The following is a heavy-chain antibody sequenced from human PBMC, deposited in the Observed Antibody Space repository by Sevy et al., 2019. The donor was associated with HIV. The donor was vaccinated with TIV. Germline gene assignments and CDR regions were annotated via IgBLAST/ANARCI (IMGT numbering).Heavy chain of an antibody. J-gene: IGHJ5*01. Sequence: GGSLRLSCAASGFTFSYYDMNWVRQAPGKGLEWVSSISSAGSYIKYGDSVKGRFTISRDNAKNSMYLQMNSLRAEDTAVYVCARNLDYYATSAFYSWGQGTPVTVSS. V-gene: IGHV3-21*01. D-gene: IGHD3-10*01. CDR2: ISSAGSYI. CDR1: GFTFSYYD. CDR3: ARNLDYYATSAFYS.